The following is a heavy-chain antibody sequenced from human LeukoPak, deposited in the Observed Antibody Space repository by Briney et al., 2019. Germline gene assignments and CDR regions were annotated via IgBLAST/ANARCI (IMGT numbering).Heavy chain of an antibody. V-gene: IGHV4-59*08. CDR2: IHYTGST. D-gene: IGHD3-10*01. Sequence: SETLSLTCTVSGGSISSYYWSWIRQPPGKGLEWIGYIHYTGSTNYNPSLKRRVTRSVDTFKNQFSLKLSSVAAEDTAGYYCARHGLTYGSGSYRYFDYWGQGTLVTVSS. CDR3: ARHGLTYGSGSYRYFDY. CDR1: GGSISSYY. J-gene: IGHJ4*02.